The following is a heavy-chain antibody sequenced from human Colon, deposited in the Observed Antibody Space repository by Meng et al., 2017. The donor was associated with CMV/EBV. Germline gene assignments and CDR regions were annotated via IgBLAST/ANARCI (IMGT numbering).Heavy chain of an antibody. CDR3: TKDLRGKWELLDYFDR. V-gene: IGHV3-9*01. J-gene: IGHJ4*02. CDR1: GFTFDDYA. Sequence: GGSLRLSCEASGFTFDDYAMHWVRQVPGKGLEWVAGISWNSDEIAYADSVKGRFTISRDNAKNSQYLQLDSLRTEDTALYYCTKDLRGKWELLDYFDRWGQGTLVTVSS. D-gene: IGHD4-23*01. CDR2: ISWNSDEI.